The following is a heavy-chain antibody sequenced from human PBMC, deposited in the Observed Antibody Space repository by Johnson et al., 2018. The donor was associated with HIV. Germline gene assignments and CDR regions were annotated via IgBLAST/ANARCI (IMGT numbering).Heavy chain of an antibody. CDR2: ISYDGSYK. CDR1: GFTFSSYA. D-gene: IGHD3-22*01. Sequence: VQLLESGGGVVQPGRSLRLSCAASGFTFSSYAMHWVRQAPGNGLEWVAVISYDGSYKYYADSVKGRFTISRDNSKNKLYLQMNSLRVEDTAVYYCASPNDSSGYVLGADAFDIWGQGTMVTVSS. CDR3: ASPNDSSGYVLGADAFDI. J-gene: IGHJ3*02. V-gene: IGHV3-30*03.